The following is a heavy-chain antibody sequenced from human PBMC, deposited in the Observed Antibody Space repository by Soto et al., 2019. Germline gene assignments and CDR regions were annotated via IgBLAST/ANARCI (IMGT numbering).Heavy chain of an antibody. D-gene: IGHD1-1*01. Sequence: EVQLVESGGALVQPGGSLRLSCAVSGFTISTYSMNWVRQAPGKGLEWISYIAWSGSSAIYYADSAKGRFTISRDNAENSLYLQMSSLRDEDTAVYYCTTSNGLLVHWGQGTLVSVSP. V-gene: IGHV3-48*02. CDR2: IAWSGSSAI. J-gene: IGHJ4*02. CDR3: TTSNGLLVH. CDR1: GFTISTYS.